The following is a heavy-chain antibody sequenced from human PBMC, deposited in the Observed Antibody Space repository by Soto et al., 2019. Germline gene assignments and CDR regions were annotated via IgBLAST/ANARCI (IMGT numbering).Heavy chain of an antibody. Sequence: GESLKISCKGSGYSFTSYWISWVRQMPGKGLEWMGRIDPSDSYTNYSPSFQGHVTISADKSISTAYLQWSSLKASDTAMYYCESAYYYYYGMDVWGQGTTVTVSS. CDR2: IDPSDSYT. J-gene: IGHJ6*02. CDR3: ESAYYYYYGMDV. CDR1: GYSFTSYW. V-gene: IGHV5-10-1*01.